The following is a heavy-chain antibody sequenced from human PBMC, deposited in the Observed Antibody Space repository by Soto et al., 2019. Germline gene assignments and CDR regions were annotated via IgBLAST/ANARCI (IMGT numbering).Heavy chain of an antibody. Sequence: GGSLRLSCAASGFTFSSYAMSWVRQAPGKGLEWVSAISGSGSTTYYADSVKGRFTISRDNSKNTLYLQMNSLRAEDTAIYYISNGPGALPYSGNYYMDGLGKGTTVTVSS. D-gene: IGHD6-13*01. CDR3: SNGPGALPYSGNYYMDG. V-gene: IGHV3-23*01. CDR2: ISGSGSTT. CDR1: GFTFSSYA. J-gene: IGHJ6*03.